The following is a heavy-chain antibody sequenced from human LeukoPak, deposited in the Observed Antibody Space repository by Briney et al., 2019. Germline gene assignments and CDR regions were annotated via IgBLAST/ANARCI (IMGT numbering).Heavy chain of an antibody. CDR2: IKEDGSEK. V-gene: IGHV3-7*01. Sequence: PGGSLRLSCAASGFTFSNYWMNWVRQAPGKGLEWVANIKEDGSEKIYVDSVKGRFTISRDNSKNSLYLQINNLRAEDTAVYYCTRNRGTDYWGHGTLVTVSS. J-gene: IGHJ4*01. D-gene: IGHD1-1*01. CDR3: TRNRGTDY. CDR1: GFTFSNYW.